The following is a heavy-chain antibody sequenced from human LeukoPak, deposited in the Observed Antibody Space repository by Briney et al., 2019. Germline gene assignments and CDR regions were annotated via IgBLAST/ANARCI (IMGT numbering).Heavy chain of an antibody. D-gene: IGHD3-22*01. CDR2: IYTGGNT. J-gene: IGHJ4*02. CDR1: GFTVDSNY. Sequence: GGSLRLSCAASGFTVDSNYLSGVRQAPGKGLEWVSTIYTGGNTYYAASVKGRFTISRDFSKNTVFLHMNSLRAEDTAMYYCARGDDSGYYDYFDYWGLGALVTVSS. CDR3: ARGDDSGYYDYFDY. V-gene: IGHV3-53*01.